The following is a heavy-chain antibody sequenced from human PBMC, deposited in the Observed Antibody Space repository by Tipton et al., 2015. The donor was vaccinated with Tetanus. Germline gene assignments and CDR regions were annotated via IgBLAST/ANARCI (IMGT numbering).Heavy chain of an antibody. CDR2: TYYRSQWIT. CDR3: ARDPPSCCSCLDS. V-gene: IGHV6-1*01. D-gene: IGHD2-15*01. J-gene: IGHJ4*02. Sequence: GLVKPSQTLSLTCAISGDSVSRDGPTWNWIRQSPSRGLEWLGRTYYRSQWITDYAVSVRGRITINPDTSKNLFSLGLRSVTPEDTAVYYCARDPPSCCSCLDSWGRGALIAVSS. CDR1: GDSVSRDGPT.